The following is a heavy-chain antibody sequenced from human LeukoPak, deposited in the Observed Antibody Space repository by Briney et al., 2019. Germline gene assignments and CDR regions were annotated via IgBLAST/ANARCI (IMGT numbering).Heavy chain of an antibody. V-gene: IGHV1-69*05. Sequence: SVKVSCKTSGGTFNNSAISWVRQPPGQGLEWLGGIMPLFGTAGYAQKFQGRVTITKDESTRTVYLELTSLTSDDTAVYYCARDVHGDYGSGWFDPWSQGTLVSVSS. D-gene: IGHD4-17*01. CDR3: ARDVHGDYGSGWFDP. CDR2: IMPLFGTA. J-gene: IGHJ5*02. CDR1: GGTFNNSA.